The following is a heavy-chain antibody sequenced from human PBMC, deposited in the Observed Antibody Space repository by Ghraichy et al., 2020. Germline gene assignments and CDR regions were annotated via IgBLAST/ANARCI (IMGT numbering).Heavy chain of an antibody. D-gene: IGHD6-19*01. CDR1: GGAISSGGYY. CDR2: TFHSGNT. V-gene: IGHV4-31*03. J-gene: IGHJ6*02. CDR3: AKDHSSTPGQMDV. Sequence: SLNISCTVSGGAISSGGYYWSWIRQRPGKGLEWIGYTFHSGNTYYNPSLRRRVTISADTSKNQFSLRVSSVTAADTAVYYCAKDHSSTPGQMDVLGQGTTVTVSS.